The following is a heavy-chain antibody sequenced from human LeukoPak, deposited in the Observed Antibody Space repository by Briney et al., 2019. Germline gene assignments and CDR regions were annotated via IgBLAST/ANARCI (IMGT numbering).Heavy chain of an antibody. D-gene: IGHD6-19*01. J-gene: IGHJ4*02. Sequence: GGSLRLSCAASGFTLSSYGMHWVRQAPGKGLEWAAVISYDGSNKYYADSVKGRFTISRDNSKNTLYLQMNSLRAEDTAVYYCAKVPHSSGWYYFDYWGQGTLVTVSS. CDR2: ISYDGSNK. CDR1: GFTLSSYG. V-gene: IGHV3-30*18. CDR3: AKVPHSSGWYYFDY.